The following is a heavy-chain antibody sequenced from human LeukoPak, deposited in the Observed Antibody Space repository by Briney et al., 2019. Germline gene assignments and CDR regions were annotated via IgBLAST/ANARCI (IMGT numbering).Heavy chain of an antibody. J-gene: IGHJ5*02. CDR2: IYYSEST. V-gene: IGHV4-59*12. CDR3: ARGVVGATFTLDP. CDR1: GGSISSYY. D-gene: IGHD1-26*01. Sequence: TSETLSLTCTVSGGSISSYYWSWIRQSPGKGLEWIGYIYYSESTYYKPSLKSRVTISVDKSKNQFSLKLSSVTAADTAVYYCARGVVGATFTLDPWGQGTLVTVSS.